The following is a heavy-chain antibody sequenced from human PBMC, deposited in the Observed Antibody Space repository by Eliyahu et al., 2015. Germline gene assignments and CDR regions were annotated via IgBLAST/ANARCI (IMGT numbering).Heavy chain of an antibody. Sequence: QVQLVQSGAEVKKPGASVKVSCXTSGXXFTXXYMHWVRQAPGQGLEWXGWINPNSGDTNYVQKFQGRVTMTRDTSISTAYMEVSRLRSDDTAVYYCARDRRFYGDYIVDAFGIWGQGTMVTVSS. CDR1: GXXFTXXY. CDR2: INPNSGDT. D-gene: IGHD4-17*01. CDR3: ARDRRFYGDYIVDAFGI. J-gene: IGHJ3*02. V-gene: IGHV1-2*02.